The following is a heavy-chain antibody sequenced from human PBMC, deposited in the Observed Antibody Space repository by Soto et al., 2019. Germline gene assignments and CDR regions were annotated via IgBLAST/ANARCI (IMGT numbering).Heavy chain of an antibody. Sequence: SETLSITCAVSGYSISGSYWWSWVRQPPGKGLEWTGEIYHSETTNYNPSLKSRVTLSMDKSKNQFSLMLTSVTAADTAVYFCARYDFGIFDYWGHGILVTVSS. CDR2: IYHSETT. CDR3: ARYDFGIFDY. J-gene: IGHJ4*01. V-gene: IGHV4-4*02. CDR1: GYSISGSYW. D-gene: IGHD4-17*01.